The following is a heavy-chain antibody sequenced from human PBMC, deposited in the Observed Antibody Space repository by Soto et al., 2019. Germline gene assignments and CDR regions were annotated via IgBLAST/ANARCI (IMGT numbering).Heavy chain of an antibody. D-gene: IGHD1-26*01. Sequence: EVQLVQSGAEVKKPGESLKISCTGSGYSFTTYWIGWVRQMPGKGLEWMGRIDPSDAYTSYSPSFQGHVTISVYKSTRTAYLQSRSLKAADTAMYYCERPTHVLGATTWNFQNWGQGTLVTVSS. CDR2: IDPSDAYT. J-gene: IGHJ1*01. V-gene: IGHV5-10-1*01. CDR1: GYSFTTYW. CDR3: ERPTHVLGATTWNFQN.